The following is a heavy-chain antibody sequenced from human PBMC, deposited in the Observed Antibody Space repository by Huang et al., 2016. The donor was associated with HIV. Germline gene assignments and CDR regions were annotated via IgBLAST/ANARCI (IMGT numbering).Heavy chain of an antibody. D-gene: IGHD5-12*01. Sequence: EMQLLESGGGLVQPGGSLRLSCAASAFTFRSYAMTWVRQAPGKGLEGVSATRVSGGNKDYADSGKGRFTIARDKSKNTLYLQMNSLRAEDTAVYYCAKVASGYDFSARGSDWFDPWGQGTLVSVSS. V-gene: IGHV3-23*01. J-gene: IGHJ5*02. CDR1: AFTFRSYA. CDR3: AKVASGYDFSARGSDWFDP. CDR2: TRVSGGNK.